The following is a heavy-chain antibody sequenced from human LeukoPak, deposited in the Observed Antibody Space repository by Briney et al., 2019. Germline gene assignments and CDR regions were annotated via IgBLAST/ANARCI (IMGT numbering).Heavy chain of an antibody. Sequence: KTGGSLRLFCAASGFTFSSYSMSWVRQAPGKGLEWVSSISRGSSYIYYADSVKGRFTISRDNAKNSLYLKMNSLRAEDTAVYYCAREGYCSGGSCSPGDYYYYYGMDVWGQGTTVTVSS. D-gene: IGHD2-15*01. J-gene: IGHJ6*02. CDR3: AREGYCSGGSCSPGDYYYYYGMDV. V-gene: IGHV3-21*01. CDR2: ISRGSSYI. CDR1: GFTFSSYS.